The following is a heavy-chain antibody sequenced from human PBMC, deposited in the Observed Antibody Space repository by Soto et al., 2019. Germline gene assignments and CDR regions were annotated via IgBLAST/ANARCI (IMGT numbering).Heavy chain of an antibody. Sequence: PSETLSLTCTVSGGSISSSSYYWGWIRQPPGKGLEWIGYIYYSGSTNYNPSLKSRVTISVDTSKNQFSLKLSSVTAADTAVYYCARGITGWDWVVAATPLYYGMDVWGQGTTVTVSS. CDR3: ARGITGWDWVVAATPLYYGMDV. V-gene: IGHV4-61*05. CDR2: IYYSGST. CDR1: GGSISSSSYY. D-gene: IGHD2-15*01. J-gene: IGHJ6*02.